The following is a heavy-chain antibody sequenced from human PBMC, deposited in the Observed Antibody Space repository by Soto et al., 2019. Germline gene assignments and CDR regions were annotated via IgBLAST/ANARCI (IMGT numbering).Heavy chain of an antibody. Sequence: PSETLSLTCTVSGGSISSYYWSWIRQPPGKGLEWIGYIYYSGSTNYNPSLKSRVTISVDTSKNQFSLKLSSVTAADTAVYYCAREGARYCGGDCYSWYFDYWGQGTLVTVSS. CDR3: AREGARYCGGDCYSWYFDY. CDR1: GGSISSYY. CDR2: IYYSGST. J-gene: IGHJ4*02. D-gene: IGHD2-21*02. V-gene: IGHV4-59*01.